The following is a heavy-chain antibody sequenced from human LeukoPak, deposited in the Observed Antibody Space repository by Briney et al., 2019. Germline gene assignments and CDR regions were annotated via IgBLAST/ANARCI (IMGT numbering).Heavy chain of an antibody. Sequence: ASVKVSCKASGYTFTNFGISWVRQAPGQGPEWMGWISPYNGNTDYPQKVQGRVTMTTDTSTSTAYMELRSLRSDDTAVYYCARGGVGHCSGGSCPTSWFDPWGQGTLVTVSS. CDR1: GYTFTNFG. CDR3: ARGGVGHCSGGSCPTSWFDP. CDR2: ISPYNGNT. J-gene: IGHJ5*02. D-gene: IGHD2-15*01. V-gene: IGHV1-18*01.